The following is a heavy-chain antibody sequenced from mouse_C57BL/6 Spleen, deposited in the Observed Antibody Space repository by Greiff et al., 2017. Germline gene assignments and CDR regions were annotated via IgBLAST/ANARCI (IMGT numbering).Heavy chain of an antibody. CDR1: GYSFTGYR. V-gene: IGHV1-69*01. CDR2: IDPSDSYT. D-gene: IGHD2-3*01. J-gene: IGHJ4*01. Sequence: QVQLQQPGAELVMPGASVKLSCKASGYSFTGYRMHWVKQRTGKGLEWIGEIDPSDSYTSYNQKFKGKATLTVDKSSSTAYMQLSSLTSEDSAVYYCARSDGYYDYAMDYWGQGTSVTVSS. CDR3: ARSDGYYDYAMDY.